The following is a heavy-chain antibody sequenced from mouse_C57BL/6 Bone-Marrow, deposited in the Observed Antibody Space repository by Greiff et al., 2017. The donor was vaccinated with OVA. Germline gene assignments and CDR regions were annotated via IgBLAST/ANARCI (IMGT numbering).Heavy chain of an antibody. V-gene: IGHV1-64*01. CDR3: AREGLYYFDY. Sequence: QVQLQQPGAELVKPGASVKLSCKASGYTFTSYWMHWVKQRPGQGLEWIGMIHPNSGSTNYNETFKSKATLTVDKSSSTAYMQLSSLTSEDSAVYYCAREGLYYFDYWGQGTTLTVSS. J-gene: IGHJ2*01. D-gene: IGHD3-1*01. CDR1: GYTFTSYW. CDR2: IHPNSGST.